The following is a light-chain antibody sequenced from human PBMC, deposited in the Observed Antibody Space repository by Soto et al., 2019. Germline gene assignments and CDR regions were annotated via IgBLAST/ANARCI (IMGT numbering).Light chain of an antibody. CDR1: QSVSVN. CDR2: SAY. J-gene: IGKJ4*01. Sequence: EVVLTQSPATLYLSPGESATLSCRASQSVSVNFAWYQQKPGQAPRPLIYSAYDRAPGIPARFSGRGSGTYFTLTISSLEPEDFAVYYCQERNRWPRGTFGGGTKVEIK. CDR3: QERNRWPRGT. V-gene: IGKV3-11*01.